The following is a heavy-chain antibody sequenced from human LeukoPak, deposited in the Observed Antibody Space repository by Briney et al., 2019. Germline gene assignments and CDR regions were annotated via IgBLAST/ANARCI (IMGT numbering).Heavy chain of an antibody. Sequence: EASVKVSCKASGGTFSSYAISWVRQAPGQGLEWMGGIIPIFGTANYAQKFQGRVTITTDESTSTAYMELSGLRSEDTAVYYCAGWRYSSGNWFDPWGQGTLVTVSS. D-gene: IGHD6-19*01. CDR3: AGWRYSSGNWFDP. CDR2: IIPIFGTA. J-gene: IGHJ5*02. V-gene: IGHV1-69*05. CDR1: GGTFSSYA.